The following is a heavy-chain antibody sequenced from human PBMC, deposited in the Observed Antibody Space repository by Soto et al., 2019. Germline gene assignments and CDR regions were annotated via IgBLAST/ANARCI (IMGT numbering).Heavy chain of an antibody. J-gene: IGHJ4*02. CDR2: IYWDDDK. D-gene: IGHD4-17*01. Sequence: QITLKESGPTLVKPTHTLTLTCTFSGFSLSTSGVGVGWIRQPPGKALECLALIYWDDDKRYSPSLKSRLTITKDTSKNQVVITLTLMDPVHTATYYWAHSLAASNNGAFETINSFDYWGQGSLVTLSS. CDR3: AHSLAASNNGAFETINSFDY. V-gene: IGHV2-5*02. CDR1: GFSLSTSGVG.